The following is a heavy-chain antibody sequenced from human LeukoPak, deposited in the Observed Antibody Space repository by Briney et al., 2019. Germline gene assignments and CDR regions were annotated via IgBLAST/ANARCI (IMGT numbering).Heavy chain of an antibody. CDR1: GYTFTGYY. V-gene: IGHV1-2*02. CDR2: INPNSGGT. CDR3: ARDRNSMVRGVIDY. Sequence: ASVKVSCKASGYTFTGYYMHWVRQAPGQGLEWMGWINPNSGGTNYAQKFQGRVTMTTDTSTSTAYMELRSLRSDDTAVYYCARDRNSMVRGVIDYWGQGTLVTVSS. J-gene: IGHJ4*02. D-gene: IGHD3-10*01.